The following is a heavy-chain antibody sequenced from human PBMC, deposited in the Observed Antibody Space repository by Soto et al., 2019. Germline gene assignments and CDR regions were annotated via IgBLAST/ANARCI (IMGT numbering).Heavy chain of an antibody. Sequence: ASVKVSCKASGYTFTSYAMHWVRQAPGQRLEWMGWINAGNGNTKYSQKFQGRVTITRDTSASTAYMELSSLRSEDTAVYYCARDGGEMATTYWYFDLWGRGTLVTVSS. CDR3: ARDGGEMATTYWYFDL. CDR1: GYTFTSYA. V-gene: IGHV1-3*01. CDR2: INAGNGNT. D-gene: IGHD5-12*01. J-gene: IGHJ2*01.